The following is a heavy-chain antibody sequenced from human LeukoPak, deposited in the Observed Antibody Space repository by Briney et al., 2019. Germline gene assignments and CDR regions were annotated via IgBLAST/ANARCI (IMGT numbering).Heavy chain of an antibody. CDR1: GGSINNYY. J-gene: IGHJ4*02. V-gene: IGHV4-4*07. D-gene: IGHD6-19*01. CDR3: ASAPSSSAWWYFVY. Sequence: SETLSLTCTVSGGSINNYYWSWIRQPAGKGLEWVGRIYTSGSTTYNPSLKSRVSMSVDTSKNQFSLKLSSVTAADTAVYYCASAPSSSAWWYFVYWGQGTLVTVSS. CDR2: IYTSGST.